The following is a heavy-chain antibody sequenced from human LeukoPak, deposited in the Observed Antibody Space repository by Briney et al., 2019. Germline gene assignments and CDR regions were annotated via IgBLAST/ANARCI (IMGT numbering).Heavy chain of an antibody. J-gene: IGHJ4*02. Sequence: SVKVSCKASEYTFTDYHIHWVRQAPGQGLEWMGWINPNSGGTNYAQKFQGRVTMTRDTSISTAYMELSGLRSDDTAVYYCARRYSDSSEGFDFWGQGTLVTVSS. CDR3: ARRYSDSSEGFDF. CDR2: INPNSGGT. D-gene: IGHD6-6*01. CDR1: EYTFTDYH. V-gene: IGHV1-2*02.